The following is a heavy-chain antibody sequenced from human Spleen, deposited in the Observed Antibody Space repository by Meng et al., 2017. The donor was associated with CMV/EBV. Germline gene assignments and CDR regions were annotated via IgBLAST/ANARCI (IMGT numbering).Heavy chain of an antibody. V-gene: IGHV3-7*03. Sequence: GESLEISCSASGFTFSSYWMSWVRQAPGKGLEWVANIKQDGSEKFHVDSVKGRFTISRDNAKNSLYLQMNSLKPEDTALYYCAKLSRSSTADYWGQGTLVTVSS. CDR3: AKLSRSSTADY. J-gene: IGHJ4*02. D-gene: IGHD2-2*01. CDR2: IKQDGSEK. CDR1: GFTFSSYW.